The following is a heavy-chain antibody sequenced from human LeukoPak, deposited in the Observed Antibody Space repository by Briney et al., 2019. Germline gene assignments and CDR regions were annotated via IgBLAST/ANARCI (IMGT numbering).Heavy chain of an antibody. J-gene: IGHJ4*02. CDR1: GYTFTSYD. V-gene: IGHV1-8*01. D-gene: IGHD6-6*01. Sequence: ASVKVSCKASGYTFTSYDINWVRQATGQGLEWMGWMNPNSGNTAYAQKFQGRVTMSRDTSISTAYMELSSLRSEDTAVYYCAKLPKYSRPLDYWGQGTLVTVSS. CDR3: AKLPKYSRPLDY. CDR2: MNPNSGNT.